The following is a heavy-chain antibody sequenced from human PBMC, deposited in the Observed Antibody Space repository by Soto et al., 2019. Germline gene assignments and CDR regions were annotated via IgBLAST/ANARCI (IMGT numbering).Heavy chain of an antibody. D-gene: IGHD2-21*02. J-gene: IGHJ5*02. Sequence: SETLSLTCAVSGYSISSGYYWGWIRQPPGKGLEWIGSIYHSGSTYYNPSLKSRVTISVDTSKNQFSLKLSSVTAADTAVYYCERGSRLHSFDPWGQGTFVTVSS. CDR1: GYSISSGYY. V-gene: IGHV4-38-2*01. CDR2: IYHSGST. CDR3: ERGSRLHSFDP.